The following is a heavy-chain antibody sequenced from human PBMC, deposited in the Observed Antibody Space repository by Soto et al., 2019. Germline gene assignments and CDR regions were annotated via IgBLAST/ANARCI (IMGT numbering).Heavy chain of an antibody. V-gene: IGHV6-1*01. CDR1: GDNVSNNTAS. Sequence: QTLSLTCAISGDNVSNNTASWSWIRQSPSRGLEWLGRTFFRSKWSNDYAVSVKSRIIINADTSKNQFSLQLNSVTPEDTAVYYCARGAGGDYVDYWGQGTLVTVSS. CDR2: TFFRSKWSN. CDR3: ARGAGGDYVDY. D-gene: IGHD4-17*01. J-gene: IGHJ4*02.